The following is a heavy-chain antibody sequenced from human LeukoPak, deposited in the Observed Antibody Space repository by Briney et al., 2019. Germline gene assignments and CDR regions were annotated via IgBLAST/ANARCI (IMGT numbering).Heavy chain of an antibody. J-gene: IGHJ6*02. Sequence: SGTLSLTCADSGGSISSSNWCSWVRQPPGKGLEWIGEIYHSGSTNYNPSLKSRVTISVDRSKNQVSLKLSSVTAADTAVYYCARQGFTYGMDVWGQGNTVTVSS. CDR1: GGSISSSNW. CDR3: ARQGFTYGMDV. V-gene: IGHV4-4*02. CDR2: IYHSGST. D-gene: IGHD3-16*01.